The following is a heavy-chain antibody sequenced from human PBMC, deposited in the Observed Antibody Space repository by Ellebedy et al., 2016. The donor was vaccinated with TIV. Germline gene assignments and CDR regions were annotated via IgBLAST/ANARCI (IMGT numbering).Heavy chain of an antibody. CDR1: GFSLDNIVMG. CDR2: IFSNDKQ. V-gene: IGHV2-26*01. Sequence: SGPTLVKPKETLTLTCTVSGFSLDNIVMGVSWIRQPPGKALEWHAHIFSNDKQSYNTSLNSGLSLFKDSSKSQVVLTMTNVDPVDTATYYRARALYHCGGDCSYNFDYWGQGALVTVSS. D-gene: IGHD2-21*02. J-gene: IGHJ4*02. CDR3: ARALYHCGGDCSYNFDY.